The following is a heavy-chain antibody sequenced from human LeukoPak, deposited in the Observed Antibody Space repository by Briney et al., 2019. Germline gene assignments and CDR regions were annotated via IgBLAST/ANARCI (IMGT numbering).Heavy chain of an antibody. CDR2: IYYSGST. Sequence: ASETLSLTCTVSGGSISSSSYYWGWIRQPPGKGLEWIGSIYYSGSTYCNPSLKSRVTISVDTSKNQFSLKLSSVTAADTAVYYCASNIIAAAGSYYYYYYMDVWGKGTMVTVSS. CDR3: ASNIIAAAGSYYYYYYMDV. D-gene: IGHD6-13*01. V-gene: IGHV4-39*01. CDR1: GGSISSSSYY. J-gene: IGHJ6*03.